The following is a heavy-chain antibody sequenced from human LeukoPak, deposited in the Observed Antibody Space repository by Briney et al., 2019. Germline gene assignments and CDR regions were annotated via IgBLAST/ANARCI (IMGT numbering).Heavy chain of an antibody. CDR1: GGSISSYY. D-gene: IGHD3-22*01. CDR3: ARTYDSSGVDY. CDR2: IYTSGST. J-gene: IGHJ4*02. Sequence: SETLSLTCTVSGGSISSYYWSWIWQPAGKGLEWIGRIYTSGSTNYNPSLKSRVTMSVDTSKNQFSLRLSSVTAADTAVYYCARTYDSSGVDYWGQGTLVTVSS. V-gene: IGHV4-4*07.